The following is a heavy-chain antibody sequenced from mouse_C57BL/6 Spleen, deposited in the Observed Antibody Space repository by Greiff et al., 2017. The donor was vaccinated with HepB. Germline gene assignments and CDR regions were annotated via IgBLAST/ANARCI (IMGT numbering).Heavy chain of an antibody. CDR1: GYTFTSYW. J-gene: IGHJ4*01. CDR2: IHPNSGST. D-gene: IGHD2-4*01. CDR3: ARYEYEEGAMDY. Sequence: QVQLQQSGAELVKPGDSVKLSCKASGYTFTSYWMHWVKQRPGQGLEWIGMIHPNSGSTNYNEKFKSKATLTVDKSSSTAYMQLSSLTSEDSAVYYCARYEYEEGAMDYWGQGTSVTVSS. V-gene: IGHV1-64*01.